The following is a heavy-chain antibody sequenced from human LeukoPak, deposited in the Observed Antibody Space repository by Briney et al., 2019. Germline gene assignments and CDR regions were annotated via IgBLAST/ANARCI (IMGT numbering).Heavy chain of an antibody. J-gene: IGHJ4*02. CDR3: ARESFAARWD. CDR2: IKQDGSEK. D-gene: IGHD6-6*01. V-gene: IGHV3-7*01. CDR1: GFTFSSYW. Sequence: GGSLRLSCAASGFTFSSYWMSSVREAAGKGLEWVANIKQDGSEKYYVDSVKGRFTISRDNANNLLYLQMNSLRAEDTAVYYCARESFAARWDWGQGTLVTVSS.